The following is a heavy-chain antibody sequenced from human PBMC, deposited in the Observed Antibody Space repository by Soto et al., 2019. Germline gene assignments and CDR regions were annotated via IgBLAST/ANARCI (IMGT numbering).Heavy chain of an antibody. J-gene: IGHJ4*02. CDR3: ARDLPHSSSSTAR. CDR2: ISSSSSYI. CDR1: GXXXXXXS. Sequence: EVQLVESGGGXXXXGGXXXXSCAASGXXXXXXSMNXXXXXXGXGLEWVSSISSSSSYIYYADSVKGRFTISRDNAKNSLYLQMNSLRAEDTAVYYCARDLPHSSSSTARWGQGTLVTVSS. D-gene: IGHD6-6*01. V-gene: IGHV3-21*01.